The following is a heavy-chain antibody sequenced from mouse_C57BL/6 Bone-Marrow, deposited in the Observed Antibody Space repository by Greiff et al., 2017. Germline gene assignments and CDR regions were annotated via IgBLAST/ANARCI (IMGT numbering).Heavy chain of an antibody. CDR2: IHPNSGST. CDR3: ARLDYDLLQFAY. J-gene: IGHJ3*01. D-gene: IGHD2-4*01. Sequence: VQLQQPGAELVKPGASVKLSCKASGYTFTSYWMHWVKQRPGQGLEWIGMIHPNSGSTNYNEKFKAKATLTVDKSSSTAYMQLSSLTSEDSAVYYCARLDYDLLQFAYWGQGTLVTVSA. CDR1: GYTFTSYW. V-gene: IGHV1-64*01.